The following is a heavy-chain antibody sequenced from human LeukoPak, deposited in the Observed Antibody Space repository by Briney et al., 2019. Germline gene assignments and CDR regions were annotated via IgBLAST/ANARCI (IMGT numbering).Heavy chain of an antibody. CDR3: ARVGGTNYYYYGMDV. V-gene: IGHV4-59*01. CDR1: GGSISNYY. CDR2: IYYSGST. Sequence: SETLSLTCTVSGGSISNYYWSWIRQPPGKGPEWIGYIYYSGSTNYNPSLKSRVTISVDTSKNQFSLKLSSVTAADTAVYYCARVGGTNYYYYGMDVWGQGTTVTVSS. J-gene: IGHJ6*02. D-gene: IGHD1-26*01.